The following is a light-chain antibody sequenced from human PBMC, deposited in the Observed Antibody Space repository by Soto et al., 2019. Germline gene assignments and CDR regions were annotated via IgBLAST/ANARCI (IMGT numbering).Light chain of an antibody. CDR1: QPISSW. CDR2: SAS. J-gene: IGKJ4*02. Sequence: IQMTQSPSSVSASVGDRVTSTCRASQPISSWLAWYQQKPGQPPNLLIYSASTLRSGVPSRFSGSESGTLFTLTITNLQPEDFATYYCQQASSFPLPFGGGTKVEV. CDR3: QQASSFPLP. V-gene: IGKV1-12*01.